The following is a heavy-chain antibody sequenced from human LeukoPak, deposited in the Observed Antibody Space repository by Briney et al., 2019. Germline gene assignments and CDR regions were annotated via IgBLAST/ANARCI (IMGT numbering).Heavy chain of an antibody. D-gene: IGHD3-10*01. J-gene: IGHJ4*02. CDR1: GFTFSRYW. Sequence: QPGGSLRLSCAASGFTFSRYWVHWVRPAPGKGLVRVSRINSDGSDKTYADSVKGRFTISRDNAKNTVYLQMNSLRAEDTAVYYCARGSLGDGSLLIDYWGQGTLVTVSS. CDR3: ARGSLGDGSLLIDY. V-gene: IGHV3-74*01. CDR2: INSDGSDK.